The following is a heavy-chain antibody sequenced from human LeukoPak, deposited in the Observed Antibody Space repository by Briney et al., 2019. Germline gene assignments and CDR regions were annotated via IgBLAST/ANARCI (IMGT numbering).Heavy chain of an antibody. CDR3: ARAKKGTPLPISYYYYAMDV. Sequence: GGSLRLSCAASGFTFSTYAMNWVRQAPGKGLEWLSGISGNGGSTSHADSLKGRFNISRDNSKNTLYLEMNRLRVDDTAVYFCARAKKGTPLPISYYYYAMDVWGQGTTVSVSS. CDR2: ISGNGGST. D-gene: IGHD1/OR15-1a*01. CDR1: GFTFSTYA. J-gene: IGHJ6*02. V-gene: IGHV3-23*01.